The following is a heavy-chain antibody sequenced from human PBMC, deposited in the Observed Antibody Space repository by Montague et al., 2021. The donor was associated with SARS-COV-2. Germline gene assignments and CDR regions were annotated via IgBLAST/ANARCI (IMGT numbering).Heavy chain of an antibody. CDR3: ARGPKGVLTYDDDRAGCACDI. CDR2: INQSGST. J-gene: IGHJ4*01. CDR1: GGSFSGYY. D-gene: IGHD3-22*01. Sequence: SETLSLTCAVYGGSFSGYYWSWIRQPPGKGLEWIGEINQSGSTKYNPSLKSGVTISVDTSKNQFSLKVSSVTAADTAVYYCARGPKGVLTYDDDRAGCACDIWGQGTLVTVSS. V-gene: IGHV4-34*01.